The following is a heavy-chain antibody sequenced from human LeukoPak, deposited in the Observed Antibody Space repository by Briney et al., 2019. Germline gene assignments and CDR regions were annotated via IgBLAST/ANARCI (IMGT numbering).Heavy chain of an antibody. J-gene: IGHJ4*02. V-gene: IGHV3-9*01. CDR1: GFTFDDYA. Sequence: GRSPRLSCAASGFTFDDYAMHWVRQAPGKGLEWVSGISWNSGSIGYADSVKGRFTISRDNAKNSLYLQMNSLRAEDTALYYCAKDIQGYCSSTSCYTFDYWGQGTLVTVSS. CDR3: AKDIQGYCSSTSCYTFDY. D-gene: IGHD2-2*02. CDR2: ISWNSGSI.